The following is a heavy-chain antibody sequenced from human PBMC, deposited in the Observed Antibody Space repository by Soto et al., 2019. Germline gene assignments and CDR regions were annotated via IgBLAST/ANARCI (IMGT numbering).Heavy chain of an antibody. D-gene: IGHD3-3*01. Sequence: QVQLQESGPGLVKPSETLSLTCTVSGGSISSYYWSWIRQSPGKGLEWIGYMYYSGSTNYNPSLKSRVTTSIDTSRNQFSLKLSSVTAADTAVYYCARGTFGVVKDWGQGTLVTVSS. V-gene: IGHV4-59*01. J-gene: IGHJ4*02. CDR2: MYYSGST. CDR1: GGSISSYY. CDR3: ARGTFGVVKD.